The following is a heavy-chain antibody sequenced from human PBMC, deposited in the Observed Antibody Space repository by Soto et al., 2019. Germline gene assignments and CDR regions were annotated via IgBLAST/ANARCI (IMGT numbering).Heavy chain of an antibody. J-gene: IGHJ4*02. CDR1: GGSISSGGYY. CDR3: ARHVGAAQNDY. D-gene: IGHD6-13*01. CDR2: IYYSGST. V-gene: IGHV4-31*03. Sequence: SETLSLTCTVSGGSISSGGYYWSWIRQHPGKGLEWIGYIYYSGSTYYNPSLKSRVTLSVDTSKNQFSLKLSSVTAADTAVYYCARHVGAAQNDYWGQGTLVTVSS.